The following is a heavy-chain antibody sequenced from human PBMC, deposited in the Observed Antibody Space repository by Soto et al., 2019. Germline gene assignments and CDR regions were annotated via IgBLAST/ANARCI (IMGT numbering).Heavy chain of an antibody. V-gene: IGHV1-69*04. CDR1: GGTFSSYT. CDR2: IIPILGIS. D-gene: IGHD3-10*01. J-gene: IGHJ5*02. CDR3: AREIAWFGEHINWFDP. Sequence: SVKVSCKASGGTFSSYTISWVRQAPGQGLEWKGRIIPILGISNYAQKFQGRVTITADKSTSTAYMELSSLRSEDTAVYYCAREIAWFGEHINWFDPWGQGTLVTVSS.